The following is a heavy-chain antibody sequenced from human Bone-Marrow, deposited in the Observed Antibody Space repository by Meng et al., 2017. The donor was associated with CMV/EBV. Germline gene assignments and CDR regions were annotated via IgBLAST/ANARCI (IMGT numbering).Heavy chain of an antibody. CDR3: ANLGYCSSTSCYRSMDG. CDR2: INPNSGGT. V-gene: IGHV1-2*02. CDR1: GGTFSSYA. Sequence: ASVKVSCKASGGTFSSYAISWVRQAPGQGLEWMGWINPNSGGTNYAQKFQGRVTMTRDTSISTAYMELSRLRSGDTAVYYCANLGYCSSTSCYRSMDGWGQGTTVTVSS. D-gene: IGHD2-2*02. J-gene: IGHJ6*02.